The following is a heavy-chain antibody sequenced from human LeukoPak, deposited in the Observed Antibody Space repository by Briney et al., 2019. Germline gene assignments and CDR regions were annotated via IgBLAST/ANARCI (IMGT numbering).Heavy chain of an antibody. J-gene: IGHJ4*02. D-gene: IGHD2-15*01. CDR3: LRDALRPRLTPDY. CDR2: ISTYNGDT. V-gene: IGHV1-18*01. CDR1: GYTFNTYG. Sequence: GASVKVSCRASGYTFNTYGIGWVQQAPGQGLEWMGWISTYNGDTNYVQNLQGRVTMTTDTSTSTAYMGLMSLRSDDTAVYYCLRDALRPRLTPDYWGQGTLVTVSS.